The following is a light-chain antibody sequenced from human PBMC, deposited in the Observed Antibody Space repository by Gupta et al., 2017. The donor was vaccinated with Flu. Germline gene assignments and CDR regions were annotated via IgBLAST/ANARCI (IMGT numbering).Light chain of an antibody. CDR3: QQSSNGPRS. CDR1: QSVSSY. Sequence: PATLSLSPGERDTLSCRASQSVSSYLAWYQQKPGKAPRLLIYDASNRATGIPARFSGSGSGTDFTRTISSLEPEDFAGYYCQQSSNGPRSFGQGTKLEIK. J-gene: IGKJ2*03. CDR2: DAS. V-gene: IGKV3-11*01.